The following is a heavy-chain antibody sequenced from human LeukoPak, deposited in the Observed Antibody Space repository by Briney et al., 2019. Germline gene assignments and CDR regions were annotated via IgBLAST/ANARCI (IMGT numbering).Heavy chain of an antibody. D-gene: IGHD3-22*01. CDR1: GFTFSSYG. J-gene: IGHJ4*02. CDR3: AKDAPSYFYDSSGYFDY. Sequence: TGGSLRLSCAASGFTFSSYGMHWVRQAPGKGLEWVAFIRYDGSNKYYADSVKGRFTISRDKSKNTLYLQMNSLRAEVTAAYYCAKDAPSYFYDSSGYFDYWGQGTLVTVSS. V-gene: IGHV3-30*02. CDR2: IRYDGSNK.